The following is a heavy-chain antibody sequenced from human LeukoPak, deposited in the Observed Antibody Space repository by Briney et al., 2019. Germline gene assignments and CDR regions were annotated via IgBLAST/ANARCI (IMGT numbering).Heavy chain of an antibody. J-gene: IGHJ6*03. V-gene: IGHV4-39*01. Sequence: PSETLSLTCTVSGGSISSSSYYWGWIRQPPGKGLEWIGSIYYSGSTYYNPSLKSRVTISVDTSKNQFSLKLSSVAAADTAVYYCARFDIVVVPAAELYYMDVWGKGTTVTVSS. CDR1: GGSISSSSYY. D-gene: IGHD2-2*01. CDR2: IYYSGST. CDR3: ARFDIVVVPAAELYYMDV.